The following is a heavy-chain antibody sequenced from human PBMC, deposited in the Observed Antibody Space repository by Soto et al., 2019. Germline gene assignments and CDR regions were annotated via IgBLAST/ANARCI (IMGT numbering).Heavy chain of an antibody. V-gene: IGHV1-69*08. Sequence: QVQLVQSGAEVKKPGSSVRVSCKASGTIFSSYTISWVRQAPGQGLEWMGRIIPILGETNSAQKFQGRVTLTSDKSTITAYMQLNSLRLEDTAVYYWARGLGGRIVDWGQGTTVTVSS. D-gene: IGHD2-15*01. CDR3: ARGLGGRIVD. J-gene: IGHJ6*02. CDR1: GTIFSSYT. CDR2: IIPILGET.